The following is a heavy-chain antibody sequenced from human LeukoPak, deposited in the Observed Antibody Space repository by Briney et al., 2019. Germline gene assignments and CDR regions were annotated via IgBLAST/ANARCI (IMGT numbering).Heavy chain of an antibody. D-gene: IGHD4-23*01. CDR1: GFTFSSYA. CDR2: ISSNGGST. V-gene: IGHV3-64*01. J-gene: IGHJ6*02. Sequence: GGSLRLSCTASGFTFSSYAMPWVRQAPGKVLEYVPAISSNGGSTYYANSVKGRFTISSDNYKNTLYLQMGSLRAEDMAVYYCATQYDYGGNSGYYYYGMDVWGQGTTVTVSS. CDR3: ATQYDYGGNSGYYYYGMDV.